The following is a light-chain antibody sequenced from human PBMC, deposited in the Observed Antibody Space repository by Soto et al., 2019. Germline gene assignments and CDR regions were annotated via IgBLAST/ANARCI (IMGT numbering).Light chain of an antibody. J-gene: IGKJ1*01. CDR3: QQYNNWPQT. V-gene: IGKV3-15*01. CDR1: QSVSSN. Sequence: EIVMTQSPGTLSLSPGERATLSCRASQSVSSNLAWYQQKPGQAPSLLIYGASTRTTGIPARFSGSGSGTEFTLTISSLQSEDFAVYYCQQYNNWPQTFGQGTKVDIK. CDR2: GAS.